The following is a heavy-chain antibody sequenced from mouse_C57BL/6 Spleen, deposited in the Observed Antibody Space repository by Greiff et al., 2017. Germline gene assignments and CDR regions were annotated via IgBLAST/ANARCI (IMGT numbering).Heavy chain of an antibody. J-gene: IGHJ3*01. V-gene: IGHV1-7*01. D-gene: IGHD2-4*01. CDR2: INPSSGYT. Sequence: VKLMESGAELAKPGASVKLSCKASGYTFTSYWMHWVKQRPGQGLAWIGYINPSSGYTKYNQKFKDKATLTADKSSSTAYMQLSSLTYEYSAVYYWARGSTMITAWFAYWGEGTLVTVAA. CDR1: GYTFTSYW. CDR3: ARGSTMITAWFAY.